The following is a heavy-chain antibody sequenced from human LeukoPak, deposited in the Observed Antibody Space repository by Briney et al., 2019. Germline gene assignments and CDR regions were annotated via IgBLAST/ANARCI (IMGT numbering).Heavy chain of an antibody. CDR2: ISSSSSYI. J-gene: IGHJ4*02. D-gene: IGHD4-23*01. CDR3: ARDRPLYGGNSGY. V-gene: IGHV3-21*01. CDR1: GFTFSSYS. Sequence: GGSLRLSCAASGFTFSSYSMNWVRQAPGKGLEWVSSISSSSSYIYYADSVKGRFTIPRDNAKNSLYLQMNSLRAEDTAVYYCARDRPLYGGNSGYWGQGTLVTVSS.